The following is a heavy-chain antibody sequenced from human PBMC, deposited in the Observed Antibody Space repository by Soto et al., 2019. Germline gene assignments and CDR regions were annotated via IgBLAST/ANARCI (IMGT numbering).Heavy chain of an antibody. V-gene: IGHV3-23*01. CDR3: AKAAQREGITGTTQYYYYYGMDV. D-gene: IGHD1-7*01. J-gene: IGHJ6*02. Sequence: HPGGSLRLSCAASGFTFSSYAMSWVRQAPGKGLEWVSAISGSGGSTYYADSVKGRFTISRDNSKNTLYLQMNSLRAEDTAVYYCAKAAQREGITGTTQYYYYYGMDVWGQGTTVTVSS. CDR2: ISGSGGST. CDR1: GFTFSSYA.